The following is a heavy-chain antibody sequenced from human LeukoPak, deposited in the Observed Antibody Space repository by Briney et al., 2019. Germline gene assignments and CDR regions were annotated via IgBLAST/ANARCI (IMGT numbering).Heavy chain of an antibody. Sequence: GGSLRLSCVASGFTFSTYNMNWVRQAPGKGLEWLSYIHSSSGTIYYAGSVKGRFTISRDNAKSSLYLQMNSLRDEDTAVYYCARGYYGAGSYPFDYWGQGTLVTVSS. J-gene: IGHJ4*02. CDR3: ARGYYGAGSYPFDY. CDR2: IHSSSGTI. CDR1: GFTFSTYN. V-gene: IGHV3-48*02. D-gene: IGHD3-10*01.